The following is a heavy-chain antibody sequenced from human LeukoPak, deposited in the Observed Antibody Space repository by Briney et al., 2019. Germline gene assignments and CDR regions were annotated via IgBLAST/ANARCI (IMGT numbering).Heavy chain of an antibody. CDR2: LDPEDGGA. J-gene: IGHJ6*02. V-gene: IGHV1-24*01. CDR3: TTSLIGATSYFYSYALDV. Sequence: GASVEVSCTVSGYTLTELSMHWVRQAPGKGLEWMGGLDPEDGGAIYAQNFQGRVTVTEDTSTDTAFMELNSLRSDDTAVYYCTTSLIGATSYFYSYALDVWGQGTTITVSS. CDR1: GYTLTELS. D-gene: IGHD1-26*01.